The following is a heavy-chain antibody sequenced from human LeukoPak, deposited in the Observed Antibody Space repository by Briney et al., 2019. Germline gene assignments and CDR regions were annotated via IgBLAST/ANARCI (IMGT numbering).Heavy chain of an antibody. CDR3: ARDSRGFATVSGYNALLNYYGMDV. D-gene: IGHD3-9*01. J-gene: IGHJ6*02. CDR2: ISSSGSTI. V-gene: IGHV3-48*03. CDR1: GFTFSGYE. Sequence: TGGSLRLSCAASGFTFSGYEMNWVRQAPGKGLEWVSYISSSGSTIYYADSVKGRFTISRDNAKNSLYLQMNSLRAEDTAVYYCARDSRGFATVSGYNALLNYYGMDVWGQGTTVTVSS.